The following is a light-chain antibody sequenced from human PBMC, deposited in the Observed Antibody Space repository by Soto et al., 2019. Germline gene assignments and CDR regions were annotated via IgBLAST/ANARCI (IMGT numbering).Light chain of an antibody. CDR3: QQSYSTACT. J-gene: IGKJ1*01. Sequence: DIQMTQSRSSVSASVGDRVTITCRSGQSISSYLNWYRQKPGKAPELMIYAASSLQSGFPSRFSGSGSGTDFTLTISSLQPEDFATYYCQQSYSTACTFRQGHKGDTK. V-gene: IGKV1-39*01. CDR2: AAS. CDR1: QSISSY.